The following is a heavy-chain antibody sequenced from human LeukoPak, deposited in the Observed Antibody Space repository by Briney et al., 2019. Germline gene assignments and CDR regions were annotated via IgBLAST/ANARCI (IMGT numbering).Heavy chain of an antibody. V-gene: IGHV4-4*02. J-gene: IGHJ3*02. CDR2: IYHSGST. CDR1: GGSISSINW. CDR3: ARHYSSNWYMRNAFDM. Sequence: SGTLSLTCAVSGGSISSINWWSWVRQPPGKGLEWIGEIYHSGSTNYNPSLKSRVTISVDKSKNQFSLKLSSVTAADTAVYYCARHYSSNWYMRNAFDMWGQGTMVSVSS. D-gene: IGHD6-13*01.